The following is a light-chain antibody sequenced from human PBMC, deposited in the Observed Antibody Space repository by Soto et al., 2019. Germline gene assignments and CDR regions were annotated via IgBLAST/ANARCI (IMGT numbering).Light chain of an antibody. J-gene: IGLJ2*01. V-gene: IGLV1-51*01. Sequence: QSVLTQPPSVSAAPGQKVTISCSGNSSNIGNNFVSWYLQPPGTAPTVLIYDDQKRPSGIPDRLSGFKSGTSATLGITGLQTGDEADYYCESWYSSLSAVLFCGGTKLTVL. CDR2: DDQ. CDR3: ESWYSSLSAVL. CDR1: SSNIGNNF.